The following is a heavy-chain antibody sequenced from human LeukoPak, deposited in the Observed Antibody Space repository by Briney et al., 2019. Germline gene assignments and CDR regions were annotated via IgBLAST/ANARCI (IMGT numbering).Heavy chain of an antibody. CDR2: IRYDGSNK. CDR1: GFTFSSYG. D-gene: IGHD3-9*01. J-gene: IGHJ4*02. Sequence: GGSLRLSCAASGFTFSSYGMHWVRQAPGKGLEWVAFIRYDGSNKYYADSVKGRFTISRDNSKNTLYLQMNSLRAEDTAAYYCAKGYYFDILSGYSSLGSWGQGTLVTVSS. CDR3: AKGYYFDILSGYSSLGS. V-gene: IGHV3-30*02.